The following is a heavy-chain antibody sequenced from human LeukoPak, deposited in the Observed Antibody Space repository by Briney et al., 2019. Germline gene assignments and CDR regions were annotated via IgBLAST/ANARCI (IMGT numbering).Heavy chain of an antibody. J-gene: IGHJ6*03. D-gene: IGHD6-13*01. V-gene: IGHV1-3*03. CDR3: ARGRRAAGTDYYYYYMDV. CDR2: INAGNGNA. Sequence: ASVKVSCKASGYTFTSYGFTWVRQAPGQRLEWMGWINAGNGNAKYSQEFQGGVTITRDTSASTAYMELSSLRSEDMAVYYCARGRRAAGTDYYYYYMDVWGKGTTVTVSS. CDR1: GYTFTSYG.